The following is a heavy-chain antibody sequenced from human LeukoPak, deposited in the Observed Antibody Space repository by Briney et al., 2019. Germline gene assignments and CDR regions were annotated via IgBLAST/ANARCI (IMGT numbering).Heavy chain of an antibody. V-gene: IGHV4-59*08. CDR2: IYNSGSN. J-gene: IGHJ4*02. CDR3: ATRGY. D-gene: IGHD3-10*01. Sequence: PSETLSLTCTVSGGSISSDYWQWIRQPPGKGLEWIGYIYNSGSNNYNPSLKSRVTISIDTSKNQFSLKLTSVTAADTPVYYCATRGYWGQGTLVTVSS. CDR1: GGSISSDY.